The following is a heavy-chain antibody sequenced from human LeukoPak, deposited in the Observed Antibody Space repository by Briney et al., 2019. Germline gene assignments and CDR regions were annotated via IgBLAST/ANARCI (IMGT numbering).Heavy chain of an antibody. J-gene: IGHJ4*02. D-gene: IGHD3-10*01. CDR1: GFTFSSYA. CDR3: AKDKMVRGVSYFDY. V-gene: IGHV3-23*01. CDR2: ISGSGGST. Sequence: PGGSLRLSXAASGFTFSSYAMSWVRQAPGKGVEWVSAISGSGGSTYYADSVKGRFTISRDNSKNTLYLQMNSLRAEDTAVYYCAKDKMVRGVSYFDYWGQGTLVTVSS.